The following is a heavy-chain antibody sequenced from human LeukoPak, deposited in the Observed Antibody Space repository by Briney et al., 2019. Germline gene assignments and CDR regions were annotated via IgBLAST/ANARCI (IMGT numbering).Heavy chain of an antibody. J-gene: IGHJ4*02. CDR2: ISGSGGST. CDR3: AKVGTMIVAGPWDY. V-gene: IGHV3-23*01. D-gene: IGHD3-22*01. Sequence: PGGSLRLSCAASGFTFSSYAMSWVRQAPGKGLEWVSAISGSGGSTHYADSVKGRFTISRDNSKNTLYLQMNSLRAEDTAVYYCAKVGTMIVAGPWDYWGQGTLVTVSS. CDR1: GFTFSSYA.